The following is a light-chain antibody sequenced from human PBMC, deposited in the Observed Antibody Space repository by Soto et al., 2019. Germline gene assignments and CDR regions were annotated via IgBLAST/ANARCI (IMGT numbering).Light chain of an antibody. V-gene: IGKV3-20*01. J-gene: IGKJ4*01. CDR2: ATS. CDR3: QQYGSLPFT. CDR1: QRISTSY. Sequence: EIELTQSPGTLSLSPGERATISCRASQRISTSYLAWYQQHPGQAPRLLIYATSSMATGIPYRFSGSGSGTDFSLTISRLEPEDFAVYYCQQYGSLPFTFGGGTKVEIK.